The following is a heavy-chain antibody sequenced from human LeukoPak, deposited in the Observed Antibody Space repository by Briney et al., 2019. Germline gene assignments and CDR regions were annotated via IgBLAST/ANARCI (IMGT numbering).Heavy chain of an antibody. CDR3: ARDREFYGSGSPHFDY. CDR1: GGSISRYY. CDR2: IYTSGST. J-gene: IGHJ4*02. D-gene: IGHD3-10*01. V-gene: IGHV4-4*07. Sequence: SGTLSLTCPVSGGSISRYYWSWIRQPAGKGLEWIGRIYTSGSTNYNPSLKSRVTMSVDTSKNQFSLKLSSVTAADTAVYYCARDREFYGSGSPHFDYWGQGTLVTVSS.